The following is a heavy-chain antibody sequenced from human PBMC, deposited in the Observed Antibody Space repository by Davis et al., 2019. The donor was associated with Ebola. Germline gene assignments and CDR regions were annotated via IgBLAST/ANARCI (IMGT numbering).Heavy chain of an antibody. CDR2: ISSSSSYT. V-gene: IGHV3-11*05. CDR3: AKDIVGATSEPYGY. Sequence: GESLKISCAASGFTFSDYYMSWIRQAPGKGLEWVSYISSSSSYTNYADSVKGRFTISRDNAKNSLYLQMNSLRAEDTAVYYCAKDIVGATSEPYGYWGQGTLVTVSS. D-gene: IGHD1-26*01. CDR1: GFTFSDYY. J-gene: IGHJ4*02.